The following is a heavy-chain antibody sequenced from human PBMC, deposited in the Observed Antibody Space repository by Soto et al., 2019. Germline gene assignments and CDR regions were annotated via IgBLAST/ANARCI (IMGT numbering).Heavy chain of an antibody. V-gene: IGHV4-31*03. CDR3: ARASGFGELLPEGPGNWFDP. D-gene: IGHD3-10*01. J-gene: IGHJ5*02. CDR2: IYYSGST. CDR1: GGSISSGGYY. Sequence: QVQLQESGPGLVKPSQTLSLTCTVSGGSISSGGYYWSWIRQHPGKGLEWIGYIYYSGSTYYNPSLKSRVTISVDTSKNQFSLKLSSVTAADTAVYYCARASGFGELLPEGPGNWFDPWGQGTLVTVSS.